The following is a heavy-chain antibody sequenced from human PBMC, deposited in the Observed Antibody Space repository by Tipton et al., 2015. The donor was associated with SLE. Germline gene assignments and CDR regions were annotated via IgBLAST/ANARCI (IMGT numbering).Heavy chain of an antibody. Sequence: SLRLSCAVSGGSISSDNWWVWVRQPPGKGLEWIGEIYRTGSTNYNPSLKSRVTISKDNSKNQFSLRLSSVTAADTAVYYCAKLVVNWFDPWGQGTLVIVSS. D-gene: IGHD2-15*01. CDR1: GGSISSDNW. CDR3: AKLVVNWFDP. CDR2: IYRTGST. V-gene: IGHV4-4*02. J-gene: IGHJ5*02.